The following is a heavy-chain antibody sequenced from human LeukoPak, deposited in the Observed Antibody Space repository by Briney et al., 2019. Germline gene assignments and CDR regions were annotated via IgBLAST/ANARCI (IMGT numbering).Heavy chain of an antibody. CDR1: GFTFDDYA. Sequence: PGGSLRLSCAASGFTFDDYAMHWVRQAPGKGLEWVSGISWNSGSIGYADSVKGRFTISRDNAKNSLYLQMNSLRAEDTALYYCAKDIDVFARAVADRLTFDYWGQGTLVTVSS. D-gene: IGHD6-19*01. J-gene: IGHJ4*02. CDR2: ISWNSGSI. V-gene: IGHV3-9*01. CDR3: AKDIDVFARAVADRLTFDY.